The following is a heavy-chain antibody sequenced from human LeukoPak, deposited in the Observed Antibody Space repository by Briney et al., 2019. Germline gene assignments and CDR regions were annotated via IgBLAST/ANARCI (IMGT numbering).Heavy chain of an antibody. Sequence: GGSLRLSCAASGFTFSSYGMHWVRQAPGKGLEWVAVISYDGSNKYYADSVKGRFTISRDNSKNTLYLQMNSLRAEDTAVYYCAKSGVGATTLWSAFDIWGQGTMVTVSS. CDR1: GFTFSSYG. V-gene: IGHV3-30*18. CDR3: AKSGVGATTLWSAFDI. J-gene: IGHJ3*02. CDR2: ISYDGSNK. D-gene: IGHD1-26*01.